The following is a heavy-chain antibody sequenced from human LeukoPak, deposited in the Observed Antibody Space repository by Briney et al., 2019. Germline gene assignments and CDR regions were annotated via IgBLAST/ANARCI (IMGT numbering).Heavy chain of an antibody. Sequence: ASVTVSCKASGYTFTSYYMHWVRQAPGQGLEWMGIINPSGGSTSYAQKFQGRVTMTRDMSTSAVYMELSSLRSEDTAVYYCARDLRAVVVVPAAYAFDYWGQGTLVTVSS. V-gene: IGHV1-46*01. CDR3: ARDLRAVVVVPAAYAFDY. CDR1: GYTFTSYY. J-gene: IGHJ4*02. D-gene: IGHD2-2*01. CDR2: INPSGGST.